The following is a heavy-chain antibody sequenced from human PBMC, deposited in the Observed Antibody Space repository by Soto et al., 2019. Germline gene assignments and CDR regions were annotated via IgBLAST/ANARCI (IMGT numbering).Heavy chain of an antibody. V-gene: IGHV4-30-2*01. Sequence: SETLSLTCTVSGGSISSGGYYWSWIRQQPGKGLEWIGYIYHSGSTYYNPSLKSRVTISVDRSKNQFSLKLSSVTAADTAVYYCARDGDYGDYVVFDYWGQGTLVTV. J-gene: IGHJ4*02. CDR2: IYHSGST. CDR3: ARDGDYGDYVVFDY. D-gene: IGHD4-17*01. CDR1: GGSISSGGYY.